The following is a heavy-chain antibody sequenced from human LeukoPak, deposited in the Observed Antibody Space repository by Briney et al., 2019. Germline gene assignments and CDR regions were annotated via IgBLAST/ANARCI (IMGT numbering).Heavy chain of an antibody. J-gene: IGHJ6*03. D-gene: IGHD3-9*01. CDR3: ARRGGRPSRALRYFEWGVKMDGYYMDV. Sequence: ASVKVSCKASGYTFTNYYMHWVRQATGQGLEWMGWMNPNSGNTGYAQKFQGRVTITRNTSISTAYMELSSLRSEDTAVYYCARRGGRPSRALRYFEWGVKMDGYYMDVWGKGTTVTVSS. V-gene: IGHV1-8*03. CDR2: MNPNSGNT. CDR1: GYTFTNYY.